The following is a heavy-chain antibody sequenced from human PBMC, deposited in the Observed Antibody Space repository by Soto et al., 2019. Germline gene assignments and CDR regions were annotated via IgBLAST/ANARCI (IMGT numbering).Heavy chain of an antibody. CDR1: GGSMSSCGWS. CDR3: ARGPMIEVAFDI. V-gene: IGHV4-31*03. Sequence: ITGTVSGGSMSSCGWSWNWIRQHPGKGLEWIGYIYYSGSTYYNPSLKSRVTISVDTSKNQFSLKLSSVTAADTAVYYCARGPMIEVAFDIWGQGTPVTVSS. D-gene: IGHD3-22*01. CDR2: IYYSGST. J-gene: IGHJ3*02.